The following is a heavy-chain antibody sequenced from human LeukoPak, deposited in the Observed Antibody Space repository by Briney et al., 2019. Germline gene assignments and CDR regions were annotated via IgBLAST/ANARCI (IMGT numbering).Heavy chain of an antibody. CDR2: INSDGSST. CDR1: GFTFSSNW. Sequence: PGGSLRLSCAASGFTFSSNWMHWVRQAPGKGLVWVARINSDGSSTSYADSVKGRLTISRDNAKNTLYLQMKSLRAEDTAVYYCAREEICSNGVYSSRMDVWGKGTTVTVSS. V-gene: IGHV3-74*01. D-gene: IGHD2-8*01. J-gene: IGHJ6*03. CDR3: AREEICSNGVYSSRMDV.